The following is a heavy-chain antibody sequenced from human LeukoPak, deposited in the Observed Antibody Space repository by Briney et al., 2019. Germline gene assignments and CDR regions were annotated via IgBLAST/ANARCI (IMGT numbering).Heavy chain of an antibody. V-gene: IGHV4-38-2*02. J-gene: IGHJ5*02. CDR1: GYSISSGYY. CDR2: LYHSGST. D-gene: IGHD3-10*01. CDR3: ARDSGTTGEVKFDP. Sequence: SETLSLTCTVSGYSISSGYYWGWIRQPPGKGLEWIGSLYHSGSTYYNPSLKSRVTISVDTSKNQFSLKLSSVTAADTAVYYCARDSGTTGEVKFDPWGQETLVTVSS.